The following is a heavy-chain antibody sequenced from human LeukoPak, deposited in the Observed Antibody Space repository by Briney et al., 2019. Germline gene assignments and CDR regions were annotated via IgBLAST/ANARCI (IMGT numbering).Heavy chain of an antibody. Sequence: SETLSLTCTVSGGSVSGYYWSWVRQPPGKGLECIAYIYYSGSTSYKPSLNSRVTMSVDRSKNQFSLKLSSVNAADTAMYSCVVDVSGYYDNWGQGTLVTVPS. CDR3: VVDVSGYYDN. CDR1: GGSVSGYY. D-gene: IGHD3-22*01. J-gene: IGHJ4*02. V-gene: IGHV4-59*02. CDR2: IYYSGST.